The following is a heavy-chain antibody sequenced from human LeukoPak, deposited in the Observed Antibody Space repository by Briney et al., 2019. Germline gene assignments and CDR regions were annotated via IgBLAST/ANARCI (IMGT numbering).Heavy chain of an antibody. CDR1: GFTFSSYS. D-gene: IGHD2-15*01. CDR2: ISSSSSYI. V-gene: IGHV3-21*01. CDR3: AKDPNHCSGGSCYGVDY. J-gene: IGHJ4*02. Sequence: GGSLRLSCAASGFTFSSYSMNWVRQAPGKGLEWVSSISSSSSYIYYADSVKGRFTISRDNSNYTLYLQMNSLSVEDTAVYYCAKDPNHCSGGSCYGVDYWGQGTLVTVP.